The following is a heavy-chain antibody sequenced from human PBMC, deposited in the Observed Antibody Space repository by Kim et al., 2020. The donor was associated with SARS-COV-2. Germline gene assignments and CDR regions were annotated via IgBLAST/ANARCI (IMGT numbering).Heavy chain of an antibody. D-gene: IGHD3-10*01. Sequence: QQFEGRVTLTRNTSTNTVSMELSSLGSEDTAVYYCARGYGTGSYYDPVFDYWGQGTLVTVSS. V-gene: IGHV1-3*01. CDR3: ARGYGTGSYYDPVFDY. J-gene: IGHJ4*02.